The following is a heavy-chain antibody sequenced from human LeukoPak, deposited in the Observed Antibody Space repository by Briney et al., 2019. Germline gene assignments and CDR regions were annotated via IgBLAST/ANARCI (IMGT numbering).Heavy chain of an antibody. CDR2: IYYSGSI. CDR3: ARGLWGDL. V-gene: IGHV4-59*01. D-gene: IGHD4/OR15-4a*01. Sequence: PETLCLTCTVSGASISSDYWSWIRQPPGKGLEWIGCIYYSGSIYYNSSLKSRVTISVDTSKSHFSLRLSSVTAVDTAVYYCARGLWGDLWGQG. J-gene: IGHJ5*02. CDR1: GASISSDY.